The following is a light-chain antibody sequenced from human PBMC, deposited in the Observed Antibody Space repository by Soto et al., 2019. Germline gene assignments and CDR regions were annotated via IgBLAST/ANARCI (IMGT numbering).Light chain of an antibody. CDR2: DVS. V-gene: IGLV2-11*01. Sequence: QSALTQPRSVSGSPGQSVTISCTGTSSDVGGYNYVSWYQQHPGKAPKLMIYDVSKRPSGVPDRFSGSKSGNTASLTISGLQAEDEADYYCCSYAVSPVVFGGGTKVTVL. CDR3: CSYAVSPVV. CDR1: SSDVGGYNY. J-gene: IGLJ2*01.